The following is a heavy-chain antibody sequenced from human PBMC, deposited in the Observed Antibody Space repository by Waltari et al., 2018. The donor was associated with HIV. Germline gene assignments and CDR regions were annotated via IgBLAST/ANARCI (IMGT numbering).Heavy chain of an antibody. CDR1: GGSISSYY. J-gene: IGHJ5*02. Sequence: QVQLQESGPGLVKPSETLSLTCTVSGGSISSYYWSWIRQPPGKGLEWIGYIYYSGSTNYNPSLKSRVTISVDTSKNQFSLKLSSVTAADTAVYYCARERRDMEDMTTVPREDWFDPWGQGTLVTVSS. CDR3: ARERRDMEDMTTVPREDWFDP. V-gene: IGHV4-59*01. CDR2: IYYSGST. D-gene: IGHD4-17*01.